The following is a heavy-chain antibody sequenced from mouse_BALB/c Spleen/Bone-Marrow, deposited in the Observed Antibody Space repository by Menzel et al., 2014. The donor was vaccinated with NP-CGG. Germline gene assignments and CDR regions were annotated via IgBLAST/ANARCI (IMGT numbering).Heavy chain of an antibody. V-gene: IGHV1S56*01. J-gene: IGHJ4*01. D-gene: IGHD2-2*01. CDR3: AMWLRRDYYAMDY. CDR1: GYTFTRYY. CDR2: IYPGNVNT. Sequence: VQLQESGPELVKPGASVRISCKASGYTFTRYYIQWMKQRPGQGLEWIGWIYPGNVNTKYNEKFKGKATLTADKSSSTAYMQLSSLTSEDSAVYFCAMWLRRDYYAMDYWGQGTSATVSS.